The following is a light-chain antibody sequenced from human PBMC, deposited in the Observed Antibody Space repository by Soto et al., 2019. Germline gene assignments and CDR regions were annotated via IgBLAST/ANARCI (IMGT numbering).Light chain of an antibody. CDR2: DVN. CDR3: TSWTTSTTMI. V-gene: IGLV2-14*03. J-gene: IGLJ2*01. CDR1: SSDIGAYNF. Sequence: QSALTQPASVSGSPGQSITISCTGTSSDIGAYNFVSWYQQHPGKAPKLMLYDVNIRPSGVSNRFSGSKSGNTASLTISGLQAEDGADYCCTSWTTSTTMIFGGGTKLTVL.